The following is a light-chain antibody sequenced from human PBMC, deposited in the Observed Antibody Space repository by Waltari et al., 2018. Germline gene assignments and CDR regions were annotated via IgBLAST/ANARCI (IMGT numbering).Light chain of an antibody. CDR3: QHYNSYLRT. J-gene: IGKJ1*01. V-gene: IGKV1-5*03. CDR1: QSISNW. CDR2: KAS. Sequence: DIQMTQSPSTLSASVGDRVTITCRASQSISNWLAWYQQKPGKAPKLLIYKASSLESGVPSRFSGSGSGTEFTLTISSLQPDDFATYYCQHYNSYLRTFGQGTKVEIK.